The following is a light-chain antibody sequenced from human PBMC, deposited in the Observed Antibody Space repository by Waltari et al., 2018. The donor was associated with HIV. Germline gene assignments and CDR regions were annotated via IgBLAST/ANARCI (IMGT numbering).Light chain of an antibody. CDR3: CSYGGSSTWV. J-gene: IGLJ3*02. CDR2: EAV. Sequence: QSALTQPASVSGSPGQSITISCTGTSRHVGTYNLVSWYQQYPGKAPKPMIYEAVKRPSGVSNRISASKSGNTASLTISGLQAEDEADYYCCSYGGSSTWVFGGGTKLTVL. V-gene: IGLV2-23*01. CDR1: SRHVGTYNL.